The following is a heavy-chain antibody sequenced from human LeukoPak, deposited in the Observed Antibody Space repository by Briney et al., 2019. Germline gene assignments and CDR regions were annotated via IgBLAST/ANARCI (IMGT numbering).Heavy chain of an antibody. D-gene: IGHD5-18*01. CDR2: ISYDGSNK. Sequence: GGSLRLSCAASGFTFSSYAMHWVRQAPGKGLEWVAVISYDGSNKYHADSVKGRFTISSDNSKNTLYLQMNSLRVEDTAVYYCARDSGPGYSYGLGYYGMDVWGQGTTVTVSS. V-gene: IGHV3-30*04. CDR1: GFTFSSYA. J-gene: IGHJ6*02. CDR3: ARDSGPGYSYGLGYYGMDV.